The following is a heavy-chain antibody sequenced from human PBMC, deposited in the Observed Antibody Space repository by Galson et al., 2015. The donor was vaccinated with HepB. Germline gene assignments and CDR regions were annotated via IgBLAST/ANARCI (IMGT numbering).Heavy chain of an antibody. J-gene: IGHJ4*02. V-gene: IGHV3-30*18. CDR2: ISYDGSKK. CDR3: AKAEYDGSDEYDPEIDY. CDR1: GFTFRNYA. Sequence: SLRLSCATSGFTFRNYAMHWVRQAPGKGLQWVTLISYDGSKKYYADSVKGRFTISRDNSKNTLYLEMSSLRPEDTGVYYCAKAEYDGSDEYDPEIDYWGQGPLVPVSA. D-gene: IGHD3-22*01.